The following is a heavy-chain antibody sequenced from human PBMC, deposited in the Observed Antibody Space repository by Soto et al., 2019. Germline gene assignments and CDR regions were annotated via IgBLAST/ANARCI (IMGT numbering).Heavy chain of an antibody. D-gene: IGHD6-19*01. CDR3: ARHKVAGTLILHYYYYMDV. CDR1: GGSISSSSYY. CDR2: IYYSGST. J-gene: IGHJ6*03. V-gene: IGHV4-39*01. Sequence: PSETLSLTCTVSGGSISSSSYYWGWIRQPPGKGLEWIGSIYYSGSTYYNPSLKSRVTISVDTSKNQFSLKLSSVTAADTAVYYCARHKVAGTLILHYYYYMDVWGKGTTVTVSS.